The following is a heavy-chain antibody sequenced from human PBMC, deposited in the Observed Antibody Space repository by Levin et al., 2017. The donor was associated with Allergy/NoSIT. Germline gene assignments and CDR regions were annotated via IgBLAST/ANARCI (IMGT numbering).Heavy chain of an antibody. CDR3: ARGGLGYASDN. Sequence: LSLPCAASGFTFSTFWMHWVRQAPGQGLVWVSRINSDGSSTVYADSVKGRFTISRDNAKNTLFLEMNSLRAEDTAVYYCARGGLGYASDNWGQGTLVTVSS. CDR1: GFTFSTFW. D-gene: IGHD2-2*01. J-gene: IGHJ4*02. CDR2: INSDGSST. V-gene: IGHV3-74*01.